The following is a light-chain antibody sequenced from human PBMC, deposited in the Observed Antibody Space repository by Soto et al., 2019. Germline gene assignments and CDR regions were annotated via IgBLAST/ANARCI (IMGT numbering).Light chain of an antibody. CDR1: QSIGSY. V-gene: IGKV1-39*02. Sequence: DIQMTQSPSSLSASVGDRVSITCRASQSIGSYLNWYQQEPGKAPKLLIYAASSLQSGVPPRFSGSGSGTDFTLTISSLQPEDEADYYCQSYDSSLTTYVFGTGT. CDR2: AAS. J-gene: IGKJ3*01. CDR3: QSYDSSLTTYV.